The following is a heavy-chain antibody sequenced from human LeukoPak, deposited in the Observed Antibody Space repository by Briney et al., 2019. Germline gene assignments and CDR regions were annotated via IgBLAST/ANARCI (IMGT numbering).Heavy chain of an antibody. CDR1: GYSISSGYY. V-gene: IGHV4-38-2*01. D-gene: IGHD4-11*01. Sequence: SETLSLTCAVSGYSISSGYYWGWIRQPSGKGLEWIGSIYHSGSTYYNPSLKRRVTISVDTSKNQFSLKLSSVTAADTAVYYCARHAGGAYRYYFDYWGQGTLVTVSS. J-gene: IGHJ4*02. CDR3: ARHAGGAYRYYFDY. CDR2: IYHSGST.